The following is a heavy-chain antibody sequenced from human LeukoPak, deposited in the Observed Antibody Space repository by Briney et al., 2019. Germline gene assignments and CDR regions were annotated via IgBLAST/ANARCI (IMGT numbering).Heavy chain of an antibody. V-gene: IGHV3-30-3*01. CDR1: GFTFSSYA. CDR2: ISYDGSNK. Sequence: GRSLRLSCAASGFTFSSYAMHWVRQAPGKGLEWAAIISYDGSNKYYADSVKGRFTISRDNSKNTLYLQMNSLRAEDTAVYYCARGNRGGYYDSSGYSNQWGQGTLVTVSS. J-gene: IGHJ4*02. D-gene: IGHD3-22*01. CDR3: ARGNRGGYYDSSGYSNQ.